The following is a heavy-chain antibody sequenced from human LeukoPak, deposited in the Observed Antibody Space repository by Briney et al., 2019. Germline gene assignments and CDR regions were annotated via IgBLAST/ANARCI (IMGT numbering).Heavy chain of an antibody. D-gene: IGHD2-15*01. CDR2: IYHSGNT. Sequence: KPSETLSLTCAVSGGSISSSNWWSWVRQPPGKGLEWIGEIYHSGNTNYNPSLKSRVTISVDKSKNQFSLKLSSVTAADTAVYYCARVGCSGGSCYLDYWGQGILVTVSS. J-gene: IGHJ4*02. CDR3: ARVGCSGGSCYLDY. CDR1: GGSISSSNW. V-gene: IGHV4-4*02.